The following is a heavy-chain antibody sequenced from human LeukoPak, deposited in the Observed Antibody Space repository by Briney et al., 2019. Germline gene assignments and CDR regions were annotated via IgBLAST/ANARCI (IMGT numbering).Heavy chain of an antibody. D-gene: IGHD5-24*01. Sequence: SETLSLTCGVYGGSFSGYYWSWIRQSPGKGLEWIGEINHSGFTNSNPSLKSRVTMSADTSKSQFSLKVSSVTAADTAVCARSLGDVWGQGTMVTVSS. CDR3: SLGDV. CDR1: GGSFSGYY. CDR2: INHSGFT. V-gene: IGHV4-34*01. J-gene: IGHJ6*02.